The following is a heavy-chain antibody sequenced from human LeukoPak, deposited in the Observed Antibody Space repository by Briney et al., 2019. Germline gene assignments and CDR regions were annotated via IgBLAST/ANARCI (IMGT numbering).Heavy chain of an antibody. CDR3: ARGDYDYVWGSYLRGPFFP. D-gene: IGHD3-16*02. V-gene: IGHV4-34*01. J-gene: IGHJ5*02. CDR1: GGSISSYY. CDR2: INHSGST. Sequence: SETLSLTCTVSGGSISSYYWSWIRQPPGKGLEWIGEINHSGSTNYNPSLKSRVTISVDTSKNQFSLKLSSVTAADTAVYYCARGDYDYVWGSYLRGPFFPWGQGTLVTVSS.